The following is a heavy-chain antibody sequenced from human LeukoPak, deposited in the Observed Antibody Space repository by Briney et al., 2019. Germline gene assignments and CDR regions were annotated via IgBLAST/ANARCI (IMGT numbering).Heavy chain of an antibody. D-gene: IGHD2-15*01. Sequence: ASVKVSCKASGYTFTSYGISWVRQAPGQGLEWMGWISAYNGNRNFAQKLQGRVTMTTDTSTSTAYMELRSLRSDDTAVYYCARNLGYCSGETCYYFDPWGLGTLVTVSS. J-gene: IGHJ5*02. CDR3: ARNLGYCSGETCYYFDP. CDR2: ISAYNGNR. V-gene: IGHV1-18*01. CDR1: GYTFTSYG.